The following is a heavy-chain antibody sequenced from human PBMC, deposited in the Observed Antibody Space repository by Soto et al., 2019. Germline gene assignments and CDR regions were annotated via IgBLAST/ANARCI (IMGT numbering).Heavy chain of an antibody. V-gene: IGHV3-53*02. J-gene: IGHJ4*02. Sequence: EVQLVETGGGLIQPGGSLRLSCAASGFTVSSNYMSWVRQAPGKGLEWVSVISGSGGSTYYADSVKGRFTISRDNSKNTLYLQMNSLRAEDTAVYYCAKSAYYDSRLSVDYWGQGTLVTVSS. CDR3: AKSAYYDSRLSVDY. D-gene: IGHD3-22*01. CDR1: GFTVSSNY. CDR2: ISGSGGST.